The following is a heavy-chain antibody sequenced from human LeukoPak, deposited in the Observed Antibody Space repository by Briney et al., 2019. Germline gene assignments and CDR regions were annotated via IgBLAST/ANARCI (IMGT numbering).Heavy chain of an antibody. D-gene: IGHD2-21*01. V-gene: IGHV3-48*03. Sequence: GGSLRLSCAASGFTFSSYEMNWVRQAPGKGLEWVSYISSSGSTIYYADSVKGRFTISRDNAKNPLYLQMNSLRAEDTAVYYCARDCGGQAAFEDWYFDLWGRGTLVTVSS. CDR1: GFTFSSYE. CDR3: ARDCGGQAAFEDWYFDL. CDR2: ISSSGSTI. J-gene: IGHJ2*01.